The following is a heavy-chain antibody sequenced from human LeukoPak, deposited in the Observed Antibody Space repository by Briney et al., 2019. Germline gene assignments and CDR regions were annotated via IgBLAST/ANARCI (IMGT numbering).Heavy chain of an antibody. CDR1: GGSISSSSYY. D-gene: IGHD1-26*01. Sequence: TSETLSLTCTVSGGSISSSSYYWSWIRQPAGRVLEWIGRIYTSGSTNYNPSLKSRVTISVDTSKNQFSLKLSSVTAADTAVYYCARGLRGGSYQFDYWGQGTLVTVSS. V-gene: IGHV4-61*02. CDR2: IYTSGST. CDR3: ARGLRGGSYQFDY. J-gene: IGHJ4*02.